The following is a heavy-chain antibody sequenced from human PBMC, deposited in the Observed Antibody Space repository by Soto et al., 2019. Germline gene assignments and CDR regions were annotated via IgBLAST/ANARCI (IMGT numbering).Heavy chain of an antibody. CDR2: IIPILGIA. Sequence: QVQLVQSGAEVKKPGSSVKVSSKASGGTFSSYTISWVRQAPGQGLEWMGRIIPILGIANYAQKFQGRVTITADKSTSTAYMELSSLRSEDTAVYYCARVPRLRSDAFDIWGQGTMVTVSS. V-gene: IGHV1-69*02. J-gene: IGHJ3*02. CDR3: ARVPRLRSDAFDI. CDR1: GGTFSSYT.